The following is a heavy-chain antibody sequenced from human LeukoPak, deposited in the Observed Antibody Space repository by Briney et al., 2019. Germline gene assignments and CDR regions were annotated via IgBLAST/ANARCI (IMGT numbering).Heavy chain of an antibody. V-gene: IGHV3-30*18. CDR1: GFTFSSYG. Sequence: GGSLRLSCAASGFTFSSYGMHWVRQAPGKGLEWVAVISYDGSNKYYADSVKGRFTISRDNSKNTLYLQMNSLRAEDTAVYYCAKDGALYYYDSSGYSSNWGQGTLVTVSS. D-gene: IGHD3-22*01. CDR2: ISYDGSNK. CDR3: AKDGALYYYDSSGYSSN. J-gene: IGHJ4*02.